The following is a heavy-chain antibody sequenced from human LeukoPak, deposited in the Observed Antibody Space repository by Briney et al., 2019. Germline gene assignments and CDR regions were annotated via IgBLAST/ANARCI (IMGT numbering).Heavy chain of an antibody. CDR1: GFTFSDYY. CDR2: IISHGGST. V-gene: IGHV3-64*02. D-gene: IGHD3-3*01. CDR3: ARITMGATSANFYYYFLDA. J-gene: IGHJ6*03. Sequence: GGSLRLSCAASGFTFSDYYMSWIRQAPGKGLEYVSAIISHGGSTHYADSVKGRFTVSRDNSKNTLYLQMDSLRAEDMAVYYCARITMGATSANFYYYFLDAWGKGTTVTVSS.